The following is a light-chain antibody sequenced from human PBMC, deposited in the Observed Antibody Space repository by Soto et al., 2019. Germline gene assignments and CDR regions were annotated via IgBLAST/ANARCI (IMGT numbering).Light chain of an antibody. CDR1: QSVSSN. V-gene: IGKV3-15*01. CDR3: QQYHDWPRT. Sequence: VVLTQSPATLSLCPCERATLSCRASQSVSSNYLAWYQQKLRQAPRLLIYGASSRATGIPARFSGSGSGTEFTPTINSLQSEDFAVYYCQQYHDWPRTFGQGTKVDIK. J-gene: IGKJ1*01. CDR2: GAS.